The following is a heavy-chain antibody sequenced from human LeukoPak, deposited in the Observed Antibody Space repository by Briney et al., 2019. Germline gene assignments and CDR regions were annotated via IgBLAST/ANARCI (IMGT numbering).Heavy chain of an antibody. V-gene: IGHV3-21*04. J-gene: IGHJ3*02. D-gene: IGHD1-14*01. Sequence: GGSLRLSCAASGFTFSSYSMNWVRQAPGKGLEWVSSISSSSSCIYYADSVKGRFTISRDNAKNSLYLQMNSLRAEDTAVYYCARDTGSAVAFDIWGQGTMVTVSS. CDR2: ISSSSSCI. CDR1: GFTFSSYS. CDR3: ARDTGSAVAFDI.